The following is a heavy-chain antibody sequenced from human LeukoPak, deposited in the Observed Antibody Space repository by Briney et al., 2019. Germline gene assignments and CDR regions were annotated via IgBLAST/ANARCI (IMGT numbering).Heavy chain of an antibody. D-gene: IGHD2-21*01. CDR3: TRETLNCGGYCYDY. J-gene: IGHJ4*02. CDR2: ISDRGTGI. Sequence: PGGSLRRSCVGSGFTFSSYEFNWVRQAPGKGLEWVSYISDRGTGIYYADSLKGRFTISRDDAKNSVYLQMNSLRDEDTAVYHCTRETLNCGGYCYDYWGQGTLVSVSS. V-gene: IGHV3-48*03. CDR1: GFTFSSYE.